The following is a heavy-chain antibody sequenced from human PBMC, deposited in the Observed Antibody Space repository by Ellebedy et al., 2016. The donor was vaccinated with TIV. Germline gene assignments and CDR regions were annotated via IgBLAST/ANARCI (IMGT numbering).Heavy chain of an antibody. CDR2: IIPIFGTA. CDR1: GGTFISYA. V-gene: IGHV1-69*13. D-gene: IGHD1-1*01. CDR3: ARDQVWNDILNFDY. J-gene: IGHJ4*02. Sequence: ASVKVSCKASGGTFISYAISWVRQAPGQGLEWMGGIIPIFGTANYAQKFQGRVTITADESTSTAYMELSSLRSEDTAVYYCARDQVWNDILNFDYWGQGTLVTVSS.